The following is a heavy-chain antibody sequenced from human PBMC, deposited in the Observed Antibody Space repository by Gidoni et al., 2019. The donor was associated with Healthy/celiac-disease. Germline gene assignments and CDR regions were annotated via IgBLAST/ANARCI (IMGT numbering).Heavy chain of an antibody. V-gene: IGHV3-30-3*01. D-gene: IGHD6-13*01. CDR1: GFTFSSYA. CDR3: ARVGSSWYGPLDY. J-gene: IGHJ4*02. CDR2: ISYDGSNK. Sequence: QVQMVESGGGVVQPGRSLRLPCPAPGFTFSSYAMHWVRQAPGKGLEWVAVISYDGSNKYYADSVKGRFTISRDNSKNTLYLQMNSLRAEDTAVYYCARVGSSWYGPLDYWGQGTLVTVSS.